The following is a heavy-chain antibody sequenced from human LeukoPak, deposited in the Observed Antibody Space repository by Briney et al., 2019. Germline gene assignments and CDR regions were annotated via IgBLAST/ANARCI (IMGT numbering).Heavy chain of an antibody. CDR1: GYTFTSYG. J-gene: IGHJ5*02. D-gene: IGHD3-10*01. Sequence: GASVKVSCKASGYTFTSYGISWVRQAPGQGLEWMGWISAYNGNTNYAQKLQGRVTMTTDTSTSTAYMELSNLRPEDTAVYYCARDGSGTYWAYYNWFDPWGQGTLVTVSS. CDR2: ISAYNGNT. V-gene: IGHV1-18*01. CDR3: ARDGSGTYWAYYNWFDP.